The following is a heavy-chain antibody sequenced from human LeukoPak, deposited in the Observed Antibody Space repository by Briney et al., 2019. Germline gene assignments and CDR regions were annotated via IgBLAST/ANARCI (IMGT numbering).Heavy chain of an antibody. Sequence: SSETLSLTCTVSGGSISSYYWSWIRQPPGKGLEWIGYIYYSGSTNYNPSLKSRVTISVDTSKNQFSLKLSSVTAADTAVYYCARGWGNWYFDLWGRGTLVTVSS. D-gene: IGHD6-19*01. CDR1: GGSISSYY. CDR2: IYYSGST. CDR3: ARGWGNWYFDL. J-gene: IGHJ2*01. V-gene: IGHV4-59*01.